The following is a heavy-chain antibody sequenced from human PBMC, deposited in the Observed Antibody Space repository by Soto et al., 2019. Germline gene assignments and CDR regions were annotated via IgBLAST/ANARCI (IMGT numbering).Heavy chain of an antibody. V-gene: IGHV4-4*02. Sequence: QVQLQASGPGLVKPSGTLSLTCAVSGGSISSSNWWSWVRQPPGKGLESIGEIYHSGSTNYNPSLKSRVTISVDKSKNQFSLKLSAVTAADTAVYYCASRVGYCSGGSCQYYYYGMDVWGQGTTVTVSS. CDR1: GGSISSSNW. CDR2: IYHSGST. CDR3: ASRVGYCSGGSCQYYYYGMDV. D-gene: IGHD2-15*01. J-gene: IGHJ6*02.